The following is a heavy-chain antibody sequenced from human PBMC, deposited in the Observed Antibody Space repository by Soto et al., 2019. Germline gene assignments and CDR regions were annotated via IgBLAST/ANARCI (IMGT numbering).Heavy chain of an antibody. V-gene: IGHV3-48*03. CDR3: ERDRRFIGPPELHVPLYDYYGMDV. D-gene: IGHD1-7*01. CDR1: GFTFSSYE. J-gene: IGHJ6*02. CDR2: ISSSGSTI. Sequence: GGSLRLSCAASGFTFSSYEMNWVRQAPGKGLEWVSYISSSGSTIYYADSVKGRFTISRDNAKNSLYLQMNSVRAEDTAVYYCERDRRFIGPPELHVPLYDYYGMDVWGQGTKVTVYS.